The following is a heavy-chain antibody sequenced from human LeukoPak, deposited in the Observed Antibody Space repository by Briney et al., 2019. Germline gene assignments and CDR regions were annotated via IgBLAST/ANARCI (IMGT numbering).Heavy chain of an antibody. J-gene: IGHJ4*02. D-gene: IGHD3-22*01. CDR3: AREVFYYDSSGYAFDY. CDR1: RYTFTSYA. V-gene: IGHV7-4-1*02. CDR2: INTNTGNP. Sequence: ASVKVSCKASRYTFTSYAMNWVRQAPGQGLEWMGWINTNTGNPTYAQGFTGRFVFSLDTSVSTAYLQISSLKAEDTAVYYCAREVFYYDSSGYAFDYWGQGTLVTVSS.